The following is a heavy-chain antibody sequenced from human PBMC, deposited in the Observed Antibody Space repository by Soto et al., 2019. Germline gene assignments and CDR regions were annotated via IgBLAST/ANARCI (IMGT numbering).Heavy chain of an antibody. D-gene: IGHD5-12*01. CDR1: GGFIISYY. CDR3: ARTRYSGYETPYYFDY. V-gene: IGHV4-59*01. J-gene: IGHJ4*02. Sequence: SETLSLTCTLSGGFIISYYWSWIPQPPWKGLEWIGYIYYSGSTNYNPSLKSRVTISVDTSKNQFSLKLSSVTAADTAVYYCARTRYSGYETPYYFDYWGQGTLVTVSS. CDR2: IYYSGST.